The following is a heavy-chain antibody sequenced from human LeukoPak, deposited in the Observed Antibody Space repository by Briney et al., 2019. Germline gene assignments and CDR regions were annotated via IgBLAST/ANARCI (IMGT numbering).Heavy chain of an antibody. CDR2: ISNSGSSS. CDR1: GFTFSSYA. CDR3: AKSRDYHYYMDV. V-gene: IGHV3-23*01. J-gene: IGHJ6*03. D-gene: IGHD3-10*01. Sequence: GGSLRLSCAASGFTFSSYAMSWVRQAPGKGLEWVSTISNSGSSSYYADSVKGRFTISRDNSKNTLYLQMNSLRAEDTAVYYCAKSRDYHYYMDVWGKGTTVTVSS.